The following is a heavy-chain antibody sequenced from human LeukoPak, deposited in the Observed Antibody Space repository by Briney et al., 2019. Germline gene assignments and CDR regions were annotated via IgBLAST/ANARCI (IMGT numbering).Heavy chain of an antibody. CDR3: ARSAAAGRIVATFAY. CDR2: ISSSSSYI. J-gene: IGHJ4*02. CDR1: GFTFSSYS. V-gene: IGHV3-21*01. Sequence: GGSLRLSCAASGFTFSSYSMNWVRQAPGKGLEWVSSISSSSSYIYYADSVKGRFTISRDNSKNTLYLQMNSLRAEDTAVYYCARSAAAGRIVATFAYWGQGTLVIVSS. D-gene: IGHD5-12*01.